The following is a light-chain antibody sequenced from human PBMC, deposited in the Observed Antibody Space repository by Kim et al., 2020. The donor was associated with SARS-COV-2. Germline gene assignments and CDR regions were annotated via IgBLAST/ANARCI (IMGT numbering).Light chain of an antibody. CDR3: QQYDKWPPYT. CDR2: DAS. CDR1: QSVSSN. J-gene: IGKJ2*01. Sequence: VSPGERATVSCRVSQSVSSNLAWYQQKPGQAPRLLIYDASTRVTGIPARFSGSGSGTEFTLTISSPQSEDFAVYYCQQYDKWPPYTFGQGTKLVI. V-gene: IGKV3-15*01.